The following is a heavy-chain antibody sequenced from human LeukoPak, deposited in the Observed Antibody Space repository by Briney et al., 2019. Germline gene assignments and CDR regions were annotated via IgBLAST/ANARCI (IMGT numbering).Heavy chain of an antibody. D-gene: IGHD3-22*01. Sequence: ASGPTLVNPTQPLTLTCTFSGFSLNTRGVGVGWIRQPPGGALDWLALIYWDDDRRYSPSLTSRLTITKDTSKNQVVLTMSNMDPVDTATYFFAHRKNYYDSSVFDNWGQGTMVTVSS. CDR2: IYWDDDR. V-gene: IGHV2-5*02. J-gene: IGHJ4*02. CDR1: GFSLNTRGVG. CDR3: AHRKNYYDSSVFDN.